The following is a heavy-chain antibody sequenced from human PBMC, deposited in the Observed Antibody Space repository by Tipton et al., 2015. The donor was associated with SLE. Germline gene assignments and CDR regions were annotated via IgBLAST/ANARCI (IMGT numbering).Heavy chain of an antibody. CDR2: ISHSGSA. V-gene: IGHV4-59*02. Sequence: GLVKPSETLSLTCTVSGGSVSSYYWNWIRQTPGKGLEWIGYISHSGSADYNPSLESRVTILIDTSKNQFSLTLNSVTAAGTAVYYCAREVNVVSDSDAFDIWGPGTGVTVSS. J-gene: IGHJ3*02. D-gene: IGHD2-21*01. CDR1: GGSVSSYY. CDR3: AREVNVVSDSDAFDI.